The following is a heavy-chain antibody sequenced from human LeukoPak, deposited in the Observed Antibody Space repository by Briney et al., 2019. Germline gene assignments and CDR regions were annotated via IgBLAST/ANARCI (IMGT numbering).Heavy chain of an antibody. J-gene: IGHJ3*02. V-gene: IGHV3-53*01. CDR1: GFTVSSNY. CDR3: AREVGSGSYLAHVFDI. CDR2: IYPGGET. D-gene: IGHD1-26*01. Sequence: GGSLRLSCAASGFTVSSNYMTWVRQPPGKGLEWVSLIYPGGETYYGDSVKGRFTISRDNLRNTMYLQMNSLRAEDTAVYYCAREVGSGSYLAHVFDIWGQGTMVTVSS.